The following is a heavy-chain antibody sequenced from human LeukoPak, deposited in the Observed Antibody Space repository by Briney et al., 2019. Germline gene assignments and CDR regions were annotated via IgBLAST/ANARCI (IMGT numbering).Heavy chain of an antibody. Sequence: PSETLSLTCTVSGGSISSGDYYWSWIRQPPGKGLEWIGYIYYSGSTYYNPSLKSRVTISVDTSKNQFSLKLSSVTAADTAVYYCARTTLDYRDRKFDYWGQGTLVTVSS. CDR1: GGSISSGDYY. V-gene: IGHV4-30-4*01. J-gene: IGHJ4*02. CDR3: ARTTLDYRDRKFDY. D-gene: IGHD4-17*01. CDR2: IYYSGST.